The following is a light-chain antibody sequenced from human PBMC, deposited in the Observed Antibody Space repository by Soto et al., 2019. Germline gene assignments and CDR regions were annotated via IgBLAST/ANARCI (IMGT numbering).Light chain of an antibody. CDR3: SSYTSSSTYV. Sequence: ALTQPASVSGSPGQSITISCTGTSSDVGYYNYVSWYQQHPGKAPKLMIYDVRNRPSGVSNRFSGSKSGNTASLTISGLQAEDEADYYCSSYTSSSTYVFGTGTKLTVL. J-gene: IGLJ1*01. CDR2: DVR. V-gene: IGLV2-14*03. CDR1: SSDVGYYNY.